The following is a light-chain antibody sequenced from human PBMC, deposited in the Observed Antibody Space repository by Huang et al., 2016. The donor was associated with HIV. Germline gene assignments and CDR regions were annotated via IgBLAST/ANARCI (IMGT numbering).Light chain of an antibody. CDR2: KVS. V-gene: IGKV2-30*02. CDR3: MQGTHWPPGT. Sequence: DVIMTQSPLLLPVTLGQPAAISCRSSQTLVHTGGNTYLNWFLQRPGQSPRRLIYKVSNRDSGVPDRFTGSGSGIEFTLTISRVEAEDVGIYYCMQGTHWPPGTFGQGTNMEIK. CDR1: QTLVHTGGNTY. J-gene: IGKJ1*01.